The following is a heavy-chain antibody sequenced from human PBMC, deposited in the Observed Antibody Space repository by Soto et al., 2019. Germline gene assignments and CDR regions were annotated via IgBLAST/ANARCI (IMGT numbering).Heavy chain of an antibody. V-gene: IGHV4-30-4*08. CDR1: GGSISSGQNF. Sequence: QVRLQESGPGLVKPSQTLSLTCTVSGGSISSGQNFWNWIRQSPGKGLEWIGYIHHSGSTYYSPSLKSPLTISADTSKNQISLKLNSVTAADTAVYYCARDTGTYPYYFDSWGQGTLVTVSS. CDR3: ARDTGTYPYYFDS. J-gene: IGHJ4*02. D-gene: IGHD1-26*01. CDR2: IHHSGST.